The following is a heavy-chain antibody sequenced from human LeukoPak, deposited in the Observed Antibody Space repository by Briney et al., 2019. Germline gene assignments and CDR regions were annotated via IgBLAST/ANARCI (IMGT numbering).Heavy chain of an antibody. V-gene: IGHV1-2*02. D-gene: IGHD3-22*01. CDR1: GYTFTCYY. J-gene: IGHJ4*02. Sequence: ASVKVSCKASGYTFTCYYMHWVRQAPGQGLEGMGWINPNSGGTNYAQKFQGRVTMTRDTSISTAYMELSRLRSDDTAVYYCARDERGTYYYDSSGYSLDYWGQGTLVTVSS. CDR2: INPNSGGT. CDR3: ARDERGTYYYDSSGYSLDY.